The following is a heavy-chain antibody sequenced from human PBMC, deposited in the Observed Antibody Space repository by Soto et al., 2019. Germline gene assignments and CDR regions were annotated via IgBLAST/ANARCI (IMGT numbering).Heavy chain of an antibody. CDR1: GFTFDDYA. CDR2: ISWNSGSI. Sequence: QPGGSLRLSCAASGFTFDDYAMHWVRQAPGKGLEWVSGISWNSGSIGYADSVKGRFTISRDNAKNSLYLQMNSLRAEDTALYYCAKDPLTYYDFWSGSGGWIDPWGQGTLVTVAS. CDR3: AKDPLTYYDFWSGSGGWIDP. J-gene: IGHJ5*02. D-gene: IGHD3-3*01. V-gene: IGHV3-9*01.